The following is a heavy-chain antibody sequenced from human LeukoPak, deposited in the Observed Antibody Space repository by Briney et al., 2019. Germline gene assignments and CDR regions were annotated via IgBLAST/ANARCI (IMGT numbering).Heavy chain of an antibody. Sequence: ASVKVPCKASGYTFTSYAMNWVRQAPGQGLEWMGWINTNTGNPTYAQGFTGRFVFSLDTSVSTAYLQISSLKAEDTAVYYCASGVSGSYPNNFDYWGQGTLVTVSS. J-gene: IGHJ4*02. CDR2: INTNTGNP. V-gene: IGHV7-4-1*02. CDR3: ASGVSGSYPNNFDY. CDR1: GYTFTSYA. D-gene: IGHD1-26*01.